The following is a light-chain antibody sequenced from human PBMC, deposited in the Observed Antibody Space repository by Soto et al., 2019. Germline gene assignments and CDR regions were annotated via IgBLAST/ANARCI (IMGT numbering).Light chain of an antibody. V-gene: IGLV4-60*02. J-gene: IGLJ2*01. Sequence: QLVLTQSSSASASLGSSVKLTCTLSSGHSTYIIAWHQQQAGKAPRYLMKLEGSGSYNKGSGIPDRFSGSSSGADRSLTISTIHFEDEADYYGECCDTTVVVFGGGTKLTVL. CDR3: ECCDTTVVV. CDR2: LEGSGSY. CDR1: SGHSTYI.